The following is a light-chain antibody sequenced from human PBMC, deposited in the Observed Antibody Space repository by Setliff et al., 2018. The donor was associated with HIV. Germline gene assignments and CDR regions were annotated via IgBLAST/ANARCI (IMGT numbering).Light chain of an antibody. CDR3: SSYRDTLEEV. Sequence: QSVLTQPASVSGSPGQSITISCTGTSSDIGGYNYVSWYQQLPGKAPKVLIYEVSNRPSGISNRFSGSKSGNTASLTISGLQAEDEADYYCSSYRDTLEEVVGTGTKV. CDR2: EVS. V-gene: IGLV2-14*01. CDR1: SSDIGGYNY. J-gene: IGLJ1*01.